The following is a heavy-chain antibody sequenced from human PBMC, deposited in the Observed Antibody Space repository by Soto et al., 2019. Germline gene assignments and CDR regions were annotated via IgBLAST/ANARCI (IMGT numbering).Heavy chain of an antibody. V-gene: IGHV3-23*01. CDR3: AREAVFGLAMHYYYYMDV. CDR1: GFTFSSYA. CDR2: ISGSGGST. Sequence: GGSLRLSCAASGFTFSSYAMSWVRQAPGKGLEWVSAISGSGGSTYYADSVKGRFTISRDNSKNTLYLQMNSLRAEDTAVYYCAREAVFGLAMHYYYYMDVWGKGTTVTVSS. D-gene: IGHD3-3*01. J-gene: IGHJ6*03.